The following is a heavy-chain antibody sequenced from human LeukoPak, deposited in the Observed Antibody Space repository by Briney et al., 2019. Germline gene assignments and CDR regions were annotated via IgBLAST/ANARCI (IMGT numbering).Heavy chain of an antibody. J-gene: IGHJ4*02. D-gene: IGHD2-2*01. CDR1: GFTFSSYA. CDR3: ARGGCSSTSCELDY. CDR2: ISYDGSNK. Sequence: QPGGSLRLSCAASGFTFSSYAMHWVRQAPGKGLEWVAVISYDGSNKYYADSVKGRFTISRDNSKNTLYLQMNSLRAEDTAVYYCARGGCSSTSCELDYWGQGTLVTVSS. V-gene: IGHV3-30*04.